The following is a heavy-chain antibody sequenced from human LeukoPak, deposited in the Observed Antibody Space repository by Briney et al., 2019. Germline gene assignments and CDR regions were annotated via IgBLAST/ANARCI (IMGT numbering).Heavy chain of an antibody. CDR3: ASQISSRTLWFDP. CDR1: RASIISPYY. Sequence: SETLSLTCAVSRASIISPYYWAWIRQSPGKGLECIGSMFHTGSTYYNPSLKSRVTISLDTSQNQFSLKMRSVTAADTAVYYCASQISSRTLWFDPWGQGILVGVSS. J-gene: IGHJ5*02. D-gene: IGHD2-2*01. V-gene: IGHV4-38-2*01. CDR2: MFHTGST.